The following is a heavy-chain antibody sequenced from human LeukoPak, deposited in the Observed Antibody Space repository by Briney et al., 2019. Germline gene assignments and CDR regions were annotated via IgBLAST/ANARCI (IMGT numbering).Heavy chain of an antibody. J-gene: IGHJ4*02. CDR2: ISSSSSYI. CDR1: GFTFSSYS. V-gene: IGHV3-21*01. Sequence: GGSLRLSCAASGFTFSSYSMNWVRQAPGQGLEWVSSISSSSSYIYYADSVKGRFTISRDNAKNSLYLQMNSLRAEDTAVYYCARDSGTGSIDYWGQGTLVTVSS. CDR3: ARDSGTGSIDY.